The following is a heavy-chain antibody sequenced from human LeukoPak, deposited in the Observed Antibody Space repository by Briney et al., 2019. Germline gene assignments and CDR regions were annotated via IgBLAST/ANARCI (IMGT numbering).Heavy chain of an antibody. V-gene: IGHV1-18*01. CDR2: ISAYNGNT. D-gene: IGHD3-22*01. CDR3: ARDQGNYYDNTAVDY. Sequence: ASVKVSCKASGCTFTSYGISWVRQAPGQGLEWMGWISAYNGNTNYAQKVQGRVTMTTDTSTTTAYMELRSLRSDDTAVYYCARDQGNYYDNTAVDYWGQGTLVTVSS. CDR1: GCTFTSYG. J-gene: IGHJ4*02.